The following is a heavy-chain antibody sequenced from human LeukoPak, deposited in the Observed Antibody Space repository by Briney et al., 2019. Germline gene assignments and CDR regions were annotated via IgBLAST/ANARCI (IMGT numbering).Heavy chain of an antibody. CDR3: VRDSSGWYRWFDP. CDR2: IYYSGST. D-gene: IGHD6-19*01. Sequence: PSETLSLTCTVSGGSISSYYWSWIRQPPGKGLEWIGYIYYSGSTNYNPSLKSRVTISVDTSKNQFSLKLSSVTAADTAAYYCVRDSSGWYRWFDPWGQGTLVTVSS. J-gene: IGHJ5*02. V-gene: IGHV4-59*01. CDR1: GGSISSYY.